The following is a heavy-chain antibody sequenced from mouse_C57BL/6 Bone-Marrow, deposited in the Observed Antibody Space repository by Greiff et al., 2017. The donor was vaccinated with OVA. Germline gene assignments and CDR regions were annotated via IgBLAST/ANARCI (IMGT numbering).Heavy chain of an antibody. V-gene: IGHV1-39*01. CDR1: GYSFTDYN. D-gene: IGHD1-1*01. CDR3: AFYYGSSYRYFDV. Sequence: QLQQSGPELVKPGASVQISCKASGYSFTDYNMNWVKQSNGKSLEWIGVINPNYGTTSYNQKFKGKATLTVDQSSSTAYMQLNSLTSEDSAVYYCAFYYGSSYRYFDVWGTGTTVTVSS. CDR2: INPNYGTT. J-gene: IGHJ1*03.